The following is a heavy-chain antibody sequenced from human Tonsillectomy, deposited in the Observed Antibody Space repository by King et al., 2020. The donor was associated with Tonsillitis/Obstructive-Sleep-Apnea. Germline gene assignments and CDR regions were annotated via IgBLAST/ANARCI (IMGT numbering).Heavy chain of an antibody. D-gene: IGHD3-3*01. CDR1: GYSFTSYW. CDR3: AREKYYDFWSGNYYYMDV. V-gene: IGHV5-51*01. J-gene: IGHJ6*03. Sequence: VQLVESGAEVKKPGESLKISCKGSGYSFTSYWIGWVRQMPGKGLEWMGIIYPGDSDTRYSPSFQGQFTISADKSISTAYLQWSSLKASDTAMYYCAREKYYDFWSGNYYYMDVWGKGTTVTASS. CDR2: IYPGDSDT.